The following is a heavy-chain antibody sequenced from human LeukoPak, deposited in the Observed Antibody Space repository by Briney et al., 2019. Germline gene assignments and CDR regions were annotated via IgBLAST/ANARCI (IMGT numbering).Heavy chain of an antibody. D-gene: IGHD4-11*01. J-gene: IGHJ3*02. V-gene: IGHV3-21*01. CDR2: ISSSSSYI. CDR1: GFTFSSYS. Sequence: GGSLRLSCAASGFTFSSYSMNWVRQAPGKGLEWVSSISSSSSYIYYADSVKGRFTISRDNAKNSLYLQMNSLRAEDTAVYYCARDFWVGNYGGAFDIWGLGTMVTVSS. CDR3: ARDFWVGNYGGAFDI.